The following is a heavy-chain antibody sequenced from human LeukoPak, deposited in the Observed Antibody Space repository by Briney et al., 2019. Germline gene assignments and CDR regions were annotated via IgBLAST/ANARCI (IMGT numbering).Heavy chain of an antibody. J-gene: IGHJ4*02. V-gene: IGHV3-23*01. CDR3: AKDRKQWFRELVLFDY. D-gene: IGHD3-10*01. CDR2: TSGSGGST. CDR1: GFTFSSYA. Sequence: GGSLRLSCAASGFTFSSYAMSWVRQAPGKGLEWVSATSGSGGSTYYADSVKGRFTISRDNSKNTLYLQMNSLRAEDTAVYYCAKDRKQWFRELVLFDYWGQGTLVTVSS.